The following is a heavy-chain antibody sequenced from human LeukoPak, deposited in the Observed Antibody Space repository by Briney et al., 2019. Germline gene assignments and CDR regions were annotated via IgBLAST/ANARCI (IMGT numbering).Heavy chain of an antibody. Sequence: QTGGSLRLSCAASGFTFGTYWMSWVRQAPGKGLEWVANIKEDGTEKNYVDSVNGRFTISRDNAKNSLYLQMNSLRAEDTAVYYCARRGVGELLGGQGTLVTVSS. CDR3: ARRGVGELL. CDR2: IKEDGTEK. D-gene: IGHD3-10*01. V-gene: IGHV3-7*01. CDR1: GFTFGTYW. J-gene: IGHJ4*02.